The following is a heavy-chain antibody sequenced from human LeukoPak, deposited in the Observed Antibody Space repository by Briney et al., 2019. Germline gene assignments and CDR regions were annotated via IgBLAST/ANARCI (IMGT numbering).Heavy chain of an antibody. CDR3: ARGGSGSQYFDY. Sequence: SETLSLTCTVSGGSISSGDYYWSWIRQPPGKGLEWIGYIYYSGSSYYNPPLKSRVTISVDTSKNQLSLKLSSVTAADTAVYYCARGGSGSQYFDYWGQGTLVTVSS. CDR2: IYYSGSS. CDR1: GGSISSGDYY. D-gene: IGHD1-26*01. J-gene: IGHJ4*02. V-gene: IGHV4-30-4*01.